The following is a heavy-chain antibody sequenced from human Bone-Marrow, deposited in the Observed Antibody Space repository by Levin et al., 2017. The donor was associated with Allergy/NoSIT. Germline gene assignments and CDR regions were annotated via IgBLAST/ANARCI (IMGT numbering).Heavy chain of an antibody. CDR3: ASGGGSGTYYLS. CDR2: IYYTGTT. V-gene: IGHV4-31*03. J-gene: IGHJ6*04. Sequence: SETLSLTCTVSGDSISNGGYYWTWIRQHPGKGLEWIGYIYYTGTTFYNPSLNSRVTISVDTSKNQLSLNLSSVTAADTAVYYCASGGGSGTYYLSWGKGTTVTVSS. D-gene: IGHD3-10*01. CDR1: GDSISNGGYY.